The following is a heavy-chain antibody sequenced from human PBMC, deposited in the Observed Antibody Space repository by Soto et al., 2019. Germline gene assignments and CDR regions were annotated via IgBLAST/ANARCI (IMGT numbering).Heavy chain of an antibody. J-gene: IGHJ3*02. Sequence: QVQLQESGPGLVKPSQTLSLTCTVSGGSISSGGYYWSWIRQHPGKGLEWIGYIYYSGSTYYNPSLKSRVTISVDTSKNQFSLKLSSVTAADTAVYYCARYGVVPAATDPPVPLDAFDIWGQGTMVTVSS. D-gene: IGHD2-2*01. CDR3: ARYGVVPAATDPPVPLDAFDI. CDR2: IYYSGST. V-gene: IGHV4-31*03. CDR1: GGSISSGGYY.